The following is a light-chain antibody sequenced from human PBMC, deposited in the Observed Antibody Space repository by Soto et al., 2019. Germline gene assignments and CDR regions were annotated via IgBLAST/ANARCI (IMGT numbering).Light chain of an antibody. J-gene: IGLJ1*01. CDR3: TSYTTSSTYV. CDR1: SSDVDAYNF. CDR2: DVS. V-gene: IGLV2-14*03. Sequence: QSVLTQPASVSGSPGQSIAISCTGTSSDVDAYNFVSWYQHHPGKAPKLMIFDVSNRPSGVSNRFSGSKSGNTASLTISGLQAEDEADYYCTSYTTSSTYVFGPGTKVTVV.